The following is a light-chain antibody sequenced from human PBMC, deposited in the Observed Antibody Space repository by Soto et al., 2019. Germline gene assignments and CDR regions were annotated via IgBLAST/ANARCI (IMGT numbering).Light chain of an antibody. V-gene: IGKV1-12*01. CDR3: QQATISQLT. CDR2: AAS. J-gene: IGKJ4*01. CDR1: QGISGW. Sequence: DIQMTQSPSSVSASVGDRVTITCRASQGISGWLAWYQQKPGKAPKLLIYAASTLETGVPSGFSGAGSGTDFTLTINNLQPEDFATYYCQQATISQLTFGGGTKVEIK.